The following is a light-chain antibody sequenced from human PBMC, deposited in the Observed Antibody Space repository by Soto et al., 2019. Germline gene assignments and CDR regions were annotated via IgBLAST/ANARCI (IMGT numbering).Light chain of an antibody. Sequence: PGERGTLSCRASQSVSSSYLAWYQQKPGQAPRLLIYGASSRATGIPDRFSGSGSGTDFTLTISRLEPEDFAVYYCHQYGSSLWTF. CDR3: HQYGSSLWT. CDR2: GAS. J-gene: IGKJ1*01. V-gene: IGKV3-20*01. CDR1: QSVSSSY.